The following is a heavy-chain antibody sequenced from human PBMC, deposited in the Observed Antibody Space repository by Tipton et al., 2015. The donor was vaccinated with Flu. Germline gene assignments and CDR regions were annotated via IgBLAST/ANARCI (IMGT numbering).Heavy chain of an antibody. CDR2: IHHAGNA. Sequence: TLSLTCSVSGDSIGSRYYWGWIRQPPGKGLEWIGNIHHAGNAYYNFSLKSRVTISMDTSKNQFPLKLSSMTAADTAVYYCARMEWTVTTPRYFDLWGRGTLVTVSS. V-gene: IGHV4-38-2*01. CDR1: GDSIGSRYY. CDR3: ARMEWTVTTPRYFDL. J-gene: IGHJ2*01. D-gene: IGHD4-17*01.